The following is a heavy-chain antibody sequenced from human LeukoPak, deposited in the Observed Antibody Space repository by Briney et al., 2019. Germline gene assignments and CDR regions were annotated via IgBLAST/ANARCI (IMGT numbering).Heavy chain of an antibody. D-gene: IGHD3-22*01. V-gene: IGHV3-48*01. J-gene: IGHJ4*02. CDR2: ISSSSSTI. CDR3: AREAYYYDSSGYYYVYEPFDY. CDR1: GFTFSSYS. Sequence: GGSLRLSCAASGFTFSSYSMNWVRQAPGKGLEWVSYISSSSSTIYYADSVKGRFTISRDNAKNSLYLQMNSLRAEDTAVYYCAREAYYYDSSGYYYVYEPFDYWGQGTLVTVSS.